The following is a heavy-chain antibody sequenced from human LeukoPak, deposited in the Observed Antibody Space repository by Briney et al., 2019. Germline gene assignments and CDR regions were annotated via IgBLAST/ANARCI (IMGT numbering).Heavy chain of an antibody. CDR3: VRGSRSAFDI. Sequence: SQTLSLTCVIPGDSVSTNGAAWNWIRHSPSRGLECLGRADDRSKWYNEYALSVRSRMIVTPDTSKNQCSLQLTSVTPEDTAVFYCVRGSRSAFDIWGQGTMVTVSS. CDR2: ADDRSKWYN. CDR1: GDSVSTNGAA. J-gene: IGHJ3*02. V-gene: IGHV6-1*01.